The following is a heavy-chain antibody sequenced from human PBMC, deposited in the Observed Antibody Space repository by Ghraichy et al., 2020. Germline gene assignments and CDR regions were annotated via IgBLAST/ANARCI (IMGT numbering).Heavy chain of an antibody. V-gene: IGHV4-59*01. D-gene: IGHD3-22*01. CDR2: IYYSGST. Sequence: GSLSLTCTVSGGSINSYYWSWIRQPPGKGLEWIGYIYYSGSTNYNPSLKSRVIISVDTSKNQFSLKLTSVTAADTAVYYCARGRGYYDSSGPGYWGQGTLVTVSS. CDR1: GGSINSYY. J-gene: IGHJ4*02. CDR3: ARGRGYYDSSGPGY.